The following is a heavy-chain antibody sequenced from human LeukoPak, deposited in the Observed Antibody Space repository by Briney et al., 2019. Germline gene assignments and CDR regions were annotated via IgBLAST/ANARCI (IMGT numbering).Heavy chain of an antibody. Sequence: PETLSLTCTVSGGSISSYYRSWIRQPPGKGLEWIGYIYYSGSTNYNPSLKSRVTISVDTSKNQFSLKLSSVTAADTAVYYCARVGKLQYYMDVWGKGTTVTVSS. CDR3: ARVGKLQYYMDV. CDR2: IYYSGST. V-gene: IGHV4-59*01. J-gene: IGHJ6*03. D-gene: IGHD4-11*01. CDR1: GGSISSYY.